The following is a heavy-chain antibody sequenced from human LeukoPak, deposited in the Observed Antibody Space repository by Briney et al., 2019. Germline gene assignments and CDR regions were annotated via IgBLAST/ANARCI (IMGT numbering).Heavy chain of an antibody. V-gene: IGHV3-21*01. CDR3: ARDSFAGYDSSGYSSYDY. J-gene: IGHJ4*02. CDR1: GFSFSDYS. Sequence: GGSLRLSCAASGFSFSDYSMNWVRQAPGKGLEWVSFISSYSTYIYYADSLKGRFNISRDNAKNSLYLQMNSLRAEDTAVYYCARDSFAGYDSSGYSSYDYWGQGTLVTVSS. CDR2: ISSYSTYI. D-gene: IGHD3-22*01.